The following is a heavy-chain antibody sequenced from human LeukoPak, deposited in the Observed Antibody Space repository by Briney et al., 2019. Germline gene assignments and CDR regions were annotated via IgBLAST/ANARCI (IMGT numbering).Heavy chain of an antibody. CDR3: ARGFSDCSSTSCYLGYYYYYYMDV. CDR1: GYTFTSYD. CDR2: MNPTSGNT. V-gene: IGHV1-8*01. J-gene: IGHJ6*03. Sequence: ASVKVSCKASGYTFTSYDINWVRQATGQGLEWMGWMNPTSGNTGYAQKFQGRVTMTRNTSISTAYMELSSLRSEDTAVYYCARGFSDCSSTSCYLGYYYYYYMDVWGKGTTVTVSS. D-gene: IGHD2-2*01.